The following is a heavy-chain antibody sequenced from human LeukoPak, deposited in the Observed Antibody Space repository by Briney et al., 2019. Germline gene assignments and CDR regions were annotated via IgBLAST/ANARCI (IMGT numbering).Heavy chain of an antibody. J-gene: IGHJ4*02. CDR2: INPNSGDT. CDR3: ARVNPYATFGGFDY. CDR1: GYTFTGYH. Sequence: GASVKVSCKASGYTFTGYHMHWVRQAPGQGLEWMGRINPNSGDTNYAQKLQGRVTMTTDTSTSTAYMELRSLRSDDTAVYYCARVNPYATFGGFDYWGQGTLVTVSS. D-gene: IGHD3-16*01. V-gene: IGHV1-2*06.